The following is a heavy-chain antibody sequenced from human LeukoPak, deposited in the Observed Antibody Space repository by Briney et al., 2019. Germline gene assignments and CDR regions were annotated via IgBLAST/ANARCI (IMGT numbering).Heavy chain of an antibody. J-gene: IGHJ4*02. CDR3: AKDIGGSSSGYYFDY. CDR2: ISWNSGSI. D-gene: IGHD3-16*01. Sequence: GRSLRLSCAPSGFTFDDYAMHWVRQAPGKGLEGVSGISWNSGSIGYADSVKGRFTISRDNAKNSLYLQMNSLRAEDTALYYCAKDIGGSSSGYYFDYWGQGTLVTVSS. CDR1: GFTFDDYA. V-gene: IGHV3-9*01.